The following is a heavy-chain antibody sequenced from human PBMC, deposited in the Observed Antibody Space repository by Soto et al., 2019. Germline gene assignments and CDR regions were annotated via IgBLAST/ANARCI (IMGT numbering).Heavy chain of an antibody. Sequence: GASVKVSCKASGGTFSRYTINWVRQAPGQGLEWMGRIIPIAAIANYTQKFQGRVTITVDKSSTTAYMELSSLRSDDTAVYYCAREYDYGSGPWYWGQGTLVTVSS. D-gene: IGHD3-10*01. CDR3: AREYDYGSGPWY. CDR2: IIPIAAIA. J-gene: IGHJ4*02. CDR1: GGTFSRYT. V-gene: IGHV1-69*04.